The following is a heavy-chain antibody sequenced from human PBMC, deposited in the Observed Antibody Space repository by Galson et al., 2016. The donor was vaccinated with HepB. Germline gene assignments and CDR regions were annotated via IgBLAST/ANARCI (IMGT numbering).Heavy chain of an antibody. CDR3: ARGRYGDYVSPFDY. V-gene: IGHV3-53*01. J-gene: IGHJ4*02. CDR2: IYSGGST. CDR1: GFTVSSNY. Sequence: SLRLSCAASGFTVSSNYMTWVRQAPGKELEWVSVIYSGGSTYYAESVKGRFTISRDTSKNTLFLQMNSLRVEDTAVYYCARGRYGDYVSPFDYWGQGTLVTVSS. D-gene: IGHD4-17*01.